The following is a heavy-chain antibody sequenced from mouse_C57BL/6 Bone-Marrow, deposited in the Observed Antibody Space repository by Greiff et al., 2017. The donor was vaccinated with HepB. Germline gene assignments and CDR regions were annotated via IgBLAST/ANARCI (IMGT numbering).Heavy chain of an antibody. Sequence: VHVKQSGPELVKPGASVKMSCKASGYTFTDYNMHWVKQSHGKSLEWIGYINPNNGGTSYNQKFKGKATLTVNKSSSTAYMELRSLTSEDSAVYYCARRYYGSSSSYYAMDYWGQGTSVTVSS. CDR2: INPNNGGT. V-gene: IGHV1-22*01. CDR1: GYTFTDYN. D-gene: IGHD1-1*01. J-gene: IGHJ4*01. CDR3: ARRYYGSSSSYYAMDY.